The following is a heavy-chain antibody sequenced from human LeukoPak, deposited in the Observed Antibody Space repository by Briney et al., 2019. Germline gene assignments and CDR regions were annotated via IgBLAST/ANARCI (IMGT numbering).Heavy chain of an antibody. J-gene: IGHJ4*02. CDR1: GYSISSGYY. D-gene: IGHD6-6*01. Sequence: KPSETLSLTCAVSGYSISSGYYWGLIRQPPGKGLEWIGSIYHSGSTYYNPSLKSRVTISVDTSRNQFSLKLSSVTAADTAVYYCARKEGSIAARIDYWGQGTLVTVSS. V-gene: IGHV4-38-2*01. CDR2: IYHSGST. CDR3: ARKEGSIAARIDY.